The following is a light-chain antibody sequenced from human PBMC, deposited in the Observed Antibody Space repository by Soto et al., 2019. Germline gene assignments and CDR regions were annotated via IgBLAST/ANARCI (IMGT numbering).Light chain of an antibody. V-gene: IGKV4-1*01. CDR2: WAS. CDR1: QSLLYSSNNENY. J-gene: IGKJ3*01. Sequence: DIVMTQSPDSLSVSLGERATINCKSSQSLLYSSNNENYLAWYQQKPGQPPKLLIYWASTRESGVPDRFSGSGSGTDFTLTISSLQAEDVAVYYCQQYFSTPFTFGPGTKVDI. CDR3: QQYFSTPFT.